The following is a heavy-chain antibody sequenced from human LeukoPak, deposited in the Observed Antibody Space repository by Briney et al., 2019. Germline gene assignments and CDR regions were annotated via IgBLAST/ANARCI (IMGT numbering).Heavy chain of an antibody. V-gene: IGHV3-11*01. J-gene: IGHJ4*02. Sequence: PGGSLGLSCAASGFTFSDYYMSWIRQAPGKGLEWVSYISSSGSTIYYADSVKGRFTISRDNAKNSLYLQMNSLRAEDTAVYYCASQYSGYCSGGSCDDYWDQGTLVTVSS. D-gene: IGHD2-15*01. CDR1: GFTFSDYY. CDR3: ASQYSGYCSGGSCDDY. CDR2: ISSSGSTI.